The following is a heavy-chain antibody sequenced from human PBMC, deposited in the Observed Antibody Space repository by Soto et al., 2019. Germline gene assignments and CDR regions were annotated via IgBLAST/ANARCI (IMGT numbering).Heavy chain of an antibody. Sequence: PGGSLGLSCAASGFTFSSYSMNWVRQAPGKGLEWVSSISSSSSYIYYADSVKGRFTISRDNAKNSLYLQMNSLRAEDTAVYYCARVDDPRRNSYYYYGMDVWGQGTTVTVSS. CDR1: GFTFSSYS. CDR3: ARVDDPRRNSYYYYGMDV. J-gene: IGHJ6*02. D-gene: IGHD1-1*01. V-gene: IGHV3-21*01. CDR2: ISSSSSYI.